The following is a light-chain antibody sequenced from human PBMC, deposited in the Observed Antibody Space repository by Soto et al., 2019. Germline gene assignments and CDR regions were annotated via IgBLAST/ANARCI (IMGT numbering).Light chain of an antibody. CDR2: EVS. CDR3: RSISIPRPRVP. CDR1: SNDVGSYSS. J-gene: IGLJ2*01. V-gene: IGLV2-14*03. Sequence: QSALTQPASVSGSPGQSISISCTGTSNDVGSYSSVSWYQQSPGKAPQLILYEVSYRPSGISARFPGSRSGNTASLTILGLPFEEEGVYFCRSISIPRPRVPFGGGTKLTVL.